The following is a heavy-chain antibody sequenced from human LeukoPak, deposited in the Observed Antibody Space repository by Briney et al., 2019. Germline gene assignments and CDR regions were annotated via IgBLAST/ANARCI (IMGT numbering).Heavy chain of an antibody. Sequence: EASVTVSCTASGFTFTTSAMQWVRQARGQRLEWIGWIVVGSGNTNYAQKFQERLTITRDMSTSTAYMELSSLRSEDTAVYYCAADGSYRSGWYNFDYWGQGTLVTVSS. CDR1: GFTFTTSA. D-gene: IGHD6-19*01. V-gene: IGHV1-58*02. J-gene: IGHJ4*02. CDR3: AADGSYRSGWYNFDY. CDR2: IVVGSGNT.